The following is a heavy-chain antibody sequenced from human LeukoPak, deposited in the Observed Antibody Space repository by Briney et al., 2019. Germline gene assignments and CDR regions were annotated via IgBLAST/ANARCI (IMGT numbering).Heavy chain of an antibody. CDR2: VNHSGYT. Sequence: PSETPSLTCGVSGTSFTSYYWSWIRQTPGKGLEWIGEVNHSGYTNMNPSLKSRVTISVDTSKNQFSLMMTSVTAADTAVYFCARITTGHDYWGQGTLVTVSS. J-gene: IGHJ4*02. D-gene: IGHD4-17*01. CDR1: GTSFTSYY. V-gene: IGHV4-34*01. CDR3: ARITTGHDY.